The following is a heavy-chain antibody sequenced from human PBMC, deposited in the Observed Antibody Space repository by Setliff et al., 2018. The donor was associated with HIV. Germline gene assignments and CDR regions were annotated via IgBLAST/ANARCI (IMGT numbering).Heavy chain of an antibody. V-gene: IGHV4-59*11. CDR3: ARETNWNGSDL. CDR2: MYYTGTT. Sequence: SETLSLTCSVSGASIGSHYWSWIRQAPGKGLQWIGQMYYTGTTDYNPSLSSRVTISQDKSRNQFSLKLTSVTAADTAVYYRARETNWNGSDLWGRGTLVTVS. J-gene: IGHJ2*01. D-gene: IGHD1-1*01. CDR1: GASIGSHY.